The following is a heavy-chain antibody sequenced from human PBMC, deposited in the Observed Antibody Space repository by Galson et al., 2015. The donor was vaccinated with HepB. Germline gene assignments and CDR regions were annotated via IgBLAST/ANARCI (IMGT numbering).Heavy chain of an antibody. V-gene: IGHV3-21*01. D-gene: IGHD5-18*01. CDR3: ARTQPTYTAMVIDY. CDR1: GFTFSSYS. CDR2: ISSSSSYI. J-gene: IGHJ4*02. Sequence: SLRLSCAASGFTFSSYSMNWVRQAPGKGLEWVSSISSSSSYIYYADSVKGRFTISRDNAKNSLYLQMNSLRAEDTAVYYCARTQPTYTAMVIDYWGQGTLVTVSS.